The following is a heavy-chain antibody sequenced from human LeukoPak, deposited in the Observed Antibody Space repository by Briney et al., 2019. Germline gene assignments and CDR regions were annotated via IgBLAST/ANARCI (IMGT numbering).Heavy chain of an antibody. V-gene: IGHV3-23*01. CDR2: ISGSGGST. CDR3: AKSGSYSEHYYYYGMDV. J-gene: IGHJ6*02. D-gene: IGHD1-26*01. Sequence: PGGSLRLSCAASGFTFSSYAMSWVRQAPGKGLDWVSAISGSGGSTYYADSVKGRFTISRDNSKNTLYLQMNSLRAEDTAVYYCAKSGSYSEHYYYYGMDVWGQGTTVTVSS. CDR1: GFTFSSYA.